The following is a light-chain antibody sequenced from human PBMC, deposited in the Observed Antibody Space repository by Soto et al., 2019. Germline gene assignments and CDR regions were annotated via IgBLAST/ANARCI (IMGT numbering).Light chain of an antibody. CDR1: QSVSSSY. CDR3: QQYGSSPLT. V-gene: IGKV3-20*01. Sequence: EIVLTQSPGTLSLSPGERATLSCRASQSVSSSYLAWYQQKPGQAPRLLIYAASSRATGVPARFSGSGSGTDFTLTISRLEPEDFVVYYCQQYGSSPLTFGQGTKVDI. CDR2: AAS. J-gene: IGKJ1*01.